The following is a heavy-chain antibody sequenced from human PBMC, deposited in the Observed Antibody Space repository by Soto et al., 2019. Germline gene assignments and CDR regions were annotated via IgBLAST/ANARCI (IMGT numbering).Heavy chain of an antibody. D-gene: IGHD3-10*01. J-gene: IGHJ4*02. Sequence: QVQLQESGPGLVKPSQTLSLTCTVSGDSFSSGDYYWGWIRQPPGKGLEWIGYIYYSGSTYYNPFHTSRVTISVDTSKNQFSLKLRAVTAADTAVYYCAREDYYYGSGSYYNWGQGPLVTVSS. CDR3: AREDYYYGSGSYYN. CDR1: GDSFSSGDYY. CDR2: IYYSGST. V-gene: IGHV4-30-4*01.